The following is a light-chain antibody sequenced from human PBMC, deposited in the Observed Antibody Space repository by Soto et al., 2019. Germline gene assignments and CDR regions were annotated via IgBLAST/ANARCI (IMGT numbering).Light chain of an antibody. CDR3: QQYSDWPAPYT. Sequence: EILMTQSPSTLSVSLGERATLSCRASQRVSTNLAWYQQKPGQAPRLLIYGASTRATGIPGRFSGSGAETEFTLTISNRKSEDFAVYSCQQYSDWPAPYTFGQGTKLEIK. CDR2: GAS. V-gene: IGKV3-15*01. CDR1: QRVSTN. J-gene: IGKJ2*01.